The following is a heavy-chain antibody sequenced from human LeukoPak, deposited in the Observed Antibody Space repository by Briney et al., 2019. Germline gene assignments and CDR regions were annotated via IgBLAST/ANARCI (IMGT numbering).Heavy chain of an antibody. CDR2: IYYSGST. CDR3: TRTNYGDYNWFDP. Sequence: SETLSLTCTVSGGSISSSSSCWGWIRQPPGKGLEWIGNIYYSGSTYSNPSLKSRVTMSVDTSKNQFSLKVTSVTAADTAIYYCTRTNYGDYNWFDPWGQGTLVTVSS. V-gene: IGHV4-39*07. CDR1: GGSISSSSSC. J-gene: IGHJ5*02. D-gene: IGHD4-17*01.